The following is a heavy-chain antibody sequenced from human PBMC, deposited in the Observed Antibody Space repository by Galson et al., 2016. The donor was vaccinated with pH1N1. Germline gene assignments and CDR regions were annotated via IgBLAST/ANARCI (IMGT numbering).Heavy chain of an antibody. CDR3: TRSRGYGFDY. D-gene: IGHD5-12*01. Sequence: SLRLSCAASGFTFSSYGMHWVRQASGKGLEWVGRIRSKADSYATAYAASMKGRFTISRDDSKNTTFLQMNSLNTEDTAVYYCTRSRGYGFDYWGQGTLVTVSS. CDR1: GFTFSSYG. V-gene: IGHV3-73*01. J-gene: IGHJ4*02. CDR2: IRSKADSYAT.